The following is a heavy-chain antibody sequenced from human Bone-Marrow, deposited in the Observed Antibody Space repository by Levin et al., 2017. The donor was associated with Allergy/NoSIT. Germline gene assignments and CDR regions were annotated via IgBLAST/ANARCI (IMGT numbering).Heavy chain of an antibody. CDR2: IYYSGST. V-gene: IGHV4-59*08. CDR1: GGSISSYY. Sequence: PSETLSLTCTVSGGSISSYYWSWIRQPPGKGLEWIGYIYYSGSTNYNPSLKSRVTISVDTSKNQFSLKLSSVTAADTAVYYCARHGDYYGSGSLGYWGQGTLVTVSS. CDR3: ARHGDYYGSGSLGY. D-gene: IGHD3-10*01. J-gene: IGHJ4*02.